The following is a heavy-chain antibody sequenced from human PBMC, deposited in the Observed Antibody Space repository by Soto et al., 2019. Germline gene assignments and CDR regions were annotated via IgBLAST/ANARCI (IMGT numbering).Heavy chain of an antibody. J-gene: IGHJ3*02. D-gene: IGHD6-13*01. Sequence: ASVKVSCKASGYTFTGYYMHWVRQAPGQGLEWMGWINPNSGGTNYAQEFQGWVTMTRDTSISTAYMELSRLRSDDTAVYYCARAGYSSRDAFDIWGQGTMVTVSS. V-gene: IGHV1-2*04. CDR3: ARAGYSSRDAFDI. CDR1: GYTFTGYY. CDR2: INPNSGGT.